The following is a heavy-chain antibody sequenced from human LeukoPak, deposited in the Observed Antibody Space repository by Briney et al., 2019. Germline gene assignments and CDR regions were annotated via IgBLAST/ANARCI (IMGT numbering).Heavy chain of an antibody. V-gene: IGHV3-48*01. J-gene: IGHJ4*02. D-gene: IGHD3-22*01. Sequence: PGGSLRLSCAASGFTFSSYRMNWVRRAPGKGLEWVSCISSSSSTIYYADSVKGRFTISRDNAKNSLYLQMNSLRAEDTAVYYCARDGSDYYDSNGYYPPGFDYWGQGTLVTVSS. CDR3: ARDGSDYYDSNGYYPPGFDY. CDR1: GFTFSSYR. CDR2: ISSSSSTI.